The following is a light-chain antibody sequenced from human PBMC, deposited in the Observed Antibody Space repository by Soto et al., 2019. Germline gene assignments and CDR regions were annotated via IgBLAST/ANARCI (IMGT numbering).Light chain of an antibody. V-gene: IGKV3-20*01. J-gene: IGKJ1*01. CDR3: QQYGSSPGT. CDR2: GAS. Sequence: EIVLTQSAGTLSLSPGERATLSCSSSQSVSSSYLAWYQQKPGQAPRLLIYGASSRATGIPDRFSGSGSGTDFTLTISRLEPEDFAVYYCQQYGSSPGTFGQGTKVDIK. CDR1: QSVSSSY.